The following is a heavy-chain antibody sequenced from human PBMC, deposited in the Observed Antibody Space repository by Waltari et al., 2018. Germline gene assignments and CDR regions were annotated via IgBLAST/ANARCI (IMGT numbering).Heavy chain of an antibody. CDR1: GVTVSNNY. CDR3: ARNQVETALGY. V-gene: IGHV3-53*01. CDR2: IYGGGTT. Sequence: EVQLVESGGGLIQPGGSLRLSCVASGVTVSNNYMTWLRQAPGKGLELVSLIYGGGTTYYADSVGGRFTISRDGSKNTVYLQMNSLRAEDTAVYFCARNQVETALGYWGQGTLVTVSS. J-gene: IGHJ4*02. D-gene: IGHD2-21*02.